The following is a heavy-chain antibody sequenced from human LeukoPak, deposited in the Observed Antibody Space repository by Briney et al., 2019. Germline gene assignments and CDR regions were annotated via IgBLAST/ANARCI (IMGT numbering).Heavy chain of an antibody. CDR2: IRYDGSNK. Sequence: GGSLRLSCAASGFTFSSYGIHWVRQAPGKGLEWVAFIRYDGSNKYYADSVKGRFTISRDNSKNTLYLQMNSLRAEDTAVYYCARFTWFGQYNWFDPWGQGTLVTVSS. D-gene: IGHD3-10*01. CDR1: GFTFSSYG. CDR3: ARFTWFGQYNWFDP. V-gene: IGHV3-30*02. J-gene: IGHJ5*02.